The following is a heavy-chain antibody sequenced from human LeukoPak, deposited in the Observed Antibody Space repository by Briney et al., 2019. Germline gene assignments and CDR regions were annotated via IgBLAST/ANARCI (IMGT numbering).Heavy chain of an antibody. CDR3: ASGRGVTDFDY. J-gene: IGHJ4*02. D-gene: IGHD3-10*01. Sequence: GETLTISCKGRRYSFTTYWIIWVRQMSGKELEWMGIIYPGDSDTRDSPSFQGQVTISADKSISTAYLQWSSLKASDTAMYYCASGRGVTDFDYWGQGTLVTVSS. V-gene: IGHV5-51*01. CDR1: RYSFTTYW. CDR2: IYPGDSDT.